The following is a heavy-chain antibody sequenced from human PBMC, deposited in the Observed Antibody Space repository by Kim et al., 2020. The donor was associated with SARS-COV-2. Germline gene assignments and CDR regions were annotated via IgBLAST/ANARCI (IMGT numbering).Heavy chain of an antibody. J-gene: IGHJ5*02. V-gene: IGHV4-4*07. Sequence: PSLKSRVTMSIGTSQNQFSLKLTSVTAADTAVYYCARGAYGSGSLGWFDPWGQGTLVTVSS. D-gene: IGHD3-10*01. CDR3: ARGAYGSGSLGWFDP.